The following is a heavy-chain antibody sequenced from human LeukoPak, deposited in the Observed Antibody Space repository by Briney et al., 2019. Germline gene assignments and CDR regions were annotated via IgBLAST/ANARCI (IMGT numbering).Heavy chain of an antibody. CDR1: GGSISSSGYY. CDR3: AKEELSRIQYLVAAFDT. D-gene: IGHD2-15*01. V-gene: IGHV4-39*02. CDR2: IYYSGST. Sequence: SETLSLTCAVSGGSISSSGYYWGWLRQRPGKGLEWITSIYYSGSTYYNPSLKSRVTISVDTSKNQLSLKLSSLSAEDTAVYYCAKEELSRIQYLVAAFDTWGQGTLVTVSS. J-gene: IGHJ3*02.